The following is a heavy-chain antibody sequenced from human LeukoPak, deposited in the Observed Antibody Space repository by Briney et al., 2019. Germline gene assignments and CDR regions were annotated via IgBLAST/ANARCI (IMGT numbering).Heavy chain of an antibody. CDR2: ISSSSSYT. J-gene: IGHJ4*02. CDR1: GFTFSSYS. CDR3: ARDLGYYGSGSYSDY. D-gene: IGHD3-10*01. V-gene: IGHV3-21*01. Sequence: GGSLRLSCAASGFTFSSYSMNWVRQAPGKGLEWVSSISSSSSYTYYADSVKGRFTISRDNAKNSLYLQMNSLRAEDTAVYYCARDLGYYGSGSYSDYWGQGTLVTVSS.